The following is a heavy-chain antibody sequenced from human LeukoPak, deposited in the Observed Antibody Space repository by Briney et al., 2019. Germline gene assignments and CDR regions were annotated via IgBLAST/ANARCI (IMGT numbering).Heavy chain of an antibody. CDR3: AGGHIVATISDAFDI. V-gene: IGHV3-21*01. J-gene: IGHJ3*02. D-gene: IGHD5-12*01. Sequence: PGGSLRLSCAASGFTFSSYSMNWVRHAPGKGLEWVSSISSSSSYIYYADSVKGRLTISRDNAKKSMYLQMNSLRAEDTAVYYCAGGHIVATISDAFDIWGQGTMVTVSS. CDR2: ISSSSSYI. CDR1: GFTFSSYS.